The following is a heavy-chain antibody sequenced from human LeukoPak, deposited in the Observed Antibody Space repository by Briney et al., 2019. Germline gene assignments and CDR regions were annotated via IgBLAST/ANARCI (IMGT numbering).Heavy chain of an antibody. Sequence: SETLSLTCTVSGGSVSSGSYYWSWIRQPPGKGLEWIGYIYYSGSTNYNPSLKSRVTISVDTSKNQFSLKLSSVTAADTAVYYCAYSGGWNYYYYYGMDVWGQGTTVTVSS. CDR1: GGSVSSGSYY. J-gene: IGHJ6*02. CDR3: AYSGGWNYYYYYGMDV. CDR2: IYYSGST. D-gene: IGHD6-19*01. V-gene: IGHV4-61*01.